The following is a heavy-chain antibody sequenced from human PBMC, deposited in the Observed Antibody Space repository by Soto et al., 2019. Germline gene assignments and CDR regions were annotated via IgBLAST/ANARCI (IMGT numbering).Heavy chain of an antibody. Sequence: EVQLLESGGGLVQPGGSLKLSCAASGFSFDSHSMSWVRQAPGKGLEWVAGISGSGYSKYHADSVRARFTISRDNSWNTLNLQMNSLRAEDTALYYCAKSRGDRCSTYSFEAWGQGTVVTGSS. D-gene: IGHD6-13*01. CDR1: GFSFDSHS. CDR2: ISGSGYSK. J-gene: IGHJ4*02. CDR3: AKSRGDRCSTYSFEA. V-gene: IGHV3-23*01.